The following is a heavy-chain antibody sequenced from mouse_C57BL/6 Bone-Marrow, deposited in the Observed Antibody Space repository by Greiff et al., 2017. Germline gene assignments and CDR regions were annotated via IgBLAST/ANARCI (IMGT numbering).Heavy chain of an antibody. CDR1: GYTFTSYW. CDR3: ARDVETDFDY. Sequence: QVQLQQPGAELVKPGASVELSCKASGYTFTSYWMQWVKQRPGQGLEWIGEIDPSASYTNYNQKVKGKATLTVDTSSSTAYMQLSILTSEDSAVYYCARDVETDFDYWGQGTTLTVSS. J-gene: IGHJ2*01. CDR2: IDPSASYT. V-gene: IGHV1-50*01.